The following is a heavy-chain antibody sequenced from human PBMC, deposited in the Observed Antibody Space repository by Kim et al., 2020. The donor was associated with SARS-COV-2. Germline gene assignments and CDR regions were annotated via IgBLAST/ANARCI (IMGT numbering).Heavy chain of an antibody. D-gene: IGHD6-13*01. Sequence: VKCRFTISRDNAKNSLYLQMNSLRDEDTAVYYCARDLIAAAVSYYYGMDVWGQGTTVTVSS. J-gene: IGHJ6*02. V-gene: IGHV3-48*02. CDR3: ARDLIAAAVSYYYGMDV.